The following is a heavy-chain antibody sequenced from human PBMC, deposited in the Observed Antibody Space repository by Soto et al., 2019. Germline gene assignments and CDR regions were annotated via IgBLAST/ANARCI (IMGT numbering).Heavy chain of an antibody. J-gene: IGHJ6*03. V-gene: IGHV1-69*02. CDR1: GDIFSNYT. CDR2: IIPILDVA. CDR3: SRVKTVSGSYEGDCYMDV. D-gene: IGHD3-10*01. Sequence: QVQLVQSGAEVKKPGSSVRVSCKASGDIFSNYTISWVRQAPGQGLEWMGRIIPILDVANYSLRFQGRVTTTANKSTSTVYMGLSCLRSEDTAIYYCSRVKTVSGSYEGDCYMDVWGKGTAFTVSS.